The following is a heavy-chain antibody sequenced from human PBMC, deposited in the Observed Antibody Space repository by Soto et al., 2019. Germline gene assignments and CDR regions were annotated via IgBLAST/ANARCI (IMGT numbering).Heavy chain of an antibody. D-gene: IGHD3-22*01. CDR3: ARGRYYDSSGYYYISDAFDI. CDR1: GGSISSYY. J-gene: IGHJ3*02. V-gene: IGHV4-59*01. Sequence: ASETLSLTCTVSGGSISSYYWSWIRQPPGKGLEWIGYIYYSGSTNYNPSLKSRVTISVDTSKNQFSLKLSSVTAADTAVYYCARGRYYDSSGYYYISDAFDIWGQGTMVTVSS. CDR2: IYYSGST.